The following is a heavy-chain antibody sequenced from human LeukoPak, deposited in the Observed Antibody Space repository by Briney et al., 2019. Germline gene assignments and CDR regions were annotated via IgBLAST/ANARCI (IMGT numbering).Heavy chain of an antibody. J-gene: IGHJ4*02. CDR3: AKGGFVVPAARYYFDY. Sequence: GGSLRLSCAASGFTFSSYAMSWVRQAPGKGLEWVSAISGSGGSTYYADSVKGRFTISRDNSENTLYLQMNSLRAEDTAVYYCAKGGFVVPAARYYFDYWGQGTLVTVSS. D-gene: IGHD2-2*01. CDR2: ISGSGGST. V-gene: IGHV3-23*01. CDR1: GFTFSSYA.